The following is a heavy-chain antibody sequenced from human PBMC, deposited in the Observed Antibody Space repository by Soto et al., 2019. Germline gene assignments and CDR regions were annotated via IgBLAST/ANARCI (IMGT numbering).Heavy chain of an antibody. CDR1: GRTFSSYT. CDR2: IIPILGIA. V-gene: IGHV1-69*02. J-gene: IGHJ3*02. CDR3: ARGRDGYNFAAFDI. D-gene: IGHD5-12*01. Sequence: SVKVSCKASGRTFSSYTISCVRQAPGQGLEWMGRIIPILGIANYAQKSQGRVTITADKSTSTAYMELSSLRSEDTAVYYCARGRDGYNFAAFDIWGQGTMVTVSS.